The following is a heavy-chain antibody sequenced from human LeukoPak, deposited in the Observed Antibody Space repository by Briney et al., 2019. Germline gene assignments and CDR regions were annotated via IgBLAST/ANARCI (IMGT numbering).Heavy chain of an antibody. J-gene: IGHJ5*02. Sequence: GGSLRLSCAASGFTFSSYWMHWVRQAPGKGQVWVSRINSDGSSTSYADSVKGRFTISRDNAKNTLYLQMNSLRAEDTAVYYCAREPQWLDNWFDPWGQGTLVTVSS. D-gene: IGHD6-19*01. CDR2: INSDGSST. V-gene: IGHV3-74*01. CDR1: GFTFSSYW. CDR3: AREPQWLDNWFDP.